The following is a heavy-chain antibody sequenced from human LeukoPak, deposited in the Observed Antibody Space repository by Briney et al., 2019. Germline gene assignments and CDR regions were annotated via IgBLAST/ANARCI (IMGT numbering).Heavy chain of an antibody. D-gene: IGHD6-19*01. CDR3: AFTMAVAGLVRDY. CDR1: GGPISSYY. V-gene: IGHV4-4*07. CDR2: IYTSGST. J-gene: IGHJ4*02. Sequence: SDTLSLTRTVSGGPISSYYWSWIRQPAGKGLEWMGRIYTSGSTHYHPSLKHRVTMSVDPSKNQFPLKLSSVTAAAAAVYYCAFTMAVAGLVRDYWGQRTLVTVSS.